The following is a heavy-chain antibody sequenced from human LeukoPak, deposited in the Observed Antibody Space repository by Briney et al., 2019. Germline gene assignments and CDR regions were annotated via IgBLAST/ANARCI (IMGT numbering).Heavy chain of an antibody. D-gene: IGHD3-22*01. CDR3: ARDRAYYYDSSGYYYFDH. CDR2: INSDGSST. CDR1: GFTFSSYW. V-gene: IGHV3-74*01. Sequence: GGSLRLSCAASGFTFSSYWVHWVRQAPGKGLVWVSHINSDGSSTSYADSVKGRFTISRDNAKNTLYLQMNSLRAEDTAVYYCARDRAYYYDSSGYYYFDHWGREPSSPSPQ. J-gene: IGHJ4*02.